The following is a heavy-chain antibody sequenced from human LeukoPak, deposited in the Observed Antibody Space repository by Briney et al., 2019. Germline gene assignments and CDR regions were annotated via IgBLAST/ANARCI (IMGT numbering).Heavy chain of an antibody. CDR2: IYSGGST. V-gene: IGHV3-66*01. D-gene: IGHD5-18*01. CDR3: ARGSVTTGPFGMDV. CDR1: GFTVSSNY. Sequence: GGSLRLSCAASGFTVSSNYMSWVRQAPGKGREWVSVIYSGGSTYYADSVKGRFTISRDNSKNTLYLQMNSLRAEDTAVYYCARGSVTTGPFGMDVWGQGTTVTVSS. J-gene: IGHJ6*02.